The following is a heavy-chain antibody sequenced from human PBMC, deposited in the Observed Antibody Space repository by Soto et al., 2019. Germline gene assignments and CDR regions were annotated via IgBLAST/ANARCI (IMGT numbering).Heavy chain of an antibody. V-gene: IGHV3-53*01. CDR3: ARGNYYDYAFDI. D-gene: IGHD3-22*01. CDR2: IYSDDTT. J-gene: IGHJ3*02. Sequence: EVKLVESGGGLIQPGGSLRLSCAASGFSVSGTYMSWVRQAPGKELNWVSVIYSDDTTCYADSLKGRFTLSSDSSKNTLFLQMNNLRAEDTAMYYCARGNYYDYAFDIWGQGTKVIVSS. CDR1: GFSVSGTY.